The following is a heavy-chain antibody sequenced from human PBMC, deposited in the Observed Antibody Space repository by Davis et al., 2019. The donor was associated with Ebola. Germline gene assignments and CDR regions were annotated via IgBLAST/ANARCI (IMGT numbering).Heavy chain of an antibody. D-gene: IGHD1-20*01. CDR1: GYTFTSYG. CDR3: ARGGFGYNWNYYYYGMDV. Sequence: ASVKVSCKASGYTFTSYGISWVRQAPGQGLEWMGIINPSGGSTSYAQKFQGRVTMTRDTSTSTVYMELSSLRSEDTAVYYCARGGFGYNWNYYYYGMDVWGQGTTVTVSS. V-gene: IGHV1-46*01. J-gene: IGHJ6*02. CDR2: INPSGGST.